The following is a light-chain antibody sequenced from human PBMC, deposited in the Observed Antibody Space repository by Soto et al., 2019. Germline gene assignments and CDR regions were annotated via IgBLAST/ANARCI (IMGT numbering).Light chain of an antibody. CDR3: QQYGSSPPYI. CDR2: AAS. Sequence: EIVLTQSPGTLSLSPGERATLSCRASQTVSSSFLAWYHQKPGQAPRLLIYAASSRATGIPDRFSGSGSGTDFTLTISRMEPQDFGVYYCQQYGSSPPYIFGEETKLEIK. J-gene: IGKJ2*01. V-gene: IGKV3-20*01. CDR1: QTVSSSF.